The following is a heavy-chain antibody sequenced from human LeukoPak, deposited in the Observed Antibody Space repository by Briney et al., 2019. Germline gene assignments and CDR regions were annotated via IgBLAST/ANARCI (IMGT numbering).Heavy chain of an antibody. V-gene: IGHV4-34*01. CDR2: INHSGST. CDR3: ARGGIRRRFDY. CDR1: GGSFSGYY. Sequence: SETLSLTCVVYGGSFSGYYWSWLRQPPGKGLEWIGEINHSGSTNYNPSLKSRVTISVDTSKNQFSLKLSSVTAADTAVYYCARGGIRRRFDYWGQGTLVTVSS. J-gene: IGHJ4*02.